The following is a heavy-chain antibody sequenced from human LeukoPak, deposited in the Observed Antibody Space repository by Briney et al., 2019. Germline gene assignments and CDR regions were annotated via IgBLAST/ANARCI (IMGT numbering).Heavy chain of an antibody. V-gene: IGHV3-66*01. CDR3: ARESSGSYYRGAFDI. J-gene: IGHJ3*02. Sequence: GGSLRLSCAASGFAVSSNYMSWVPQAPGKGLEWVSVIYSGGSTYYADSVKGRFTISRDNSKNTLYLQMNSLRAEDTAVYYCARESSGSYYRGAFDIWGQGTMVTVSS. D-gene: IGHD1-26*01. CDR1: GFAVSSNY. CDR2: IYSGGST.